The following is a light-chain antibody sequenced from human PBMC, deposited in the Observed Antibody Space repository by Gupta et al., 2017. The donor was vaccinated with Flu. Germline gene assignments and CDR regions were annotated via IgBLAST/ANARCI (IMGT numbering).Light chain of an antibody. CDR3: QSYDTALGAYV. J-gene: IGLJ1*01. CDR1: NSNIGAGYD. CDR2: GNT. Sequence: QAVLTQPPSVSGAPGQTVTISCPGSNSNIGAGYDVYWYQQVPGSVPKLLISGNTKRPSGVPDRFSASKSGTSASLAITRLQTEDGADYYCQSYDTALGAYVFGTGTEVTVL. V-gene: IGLV1-40*01.